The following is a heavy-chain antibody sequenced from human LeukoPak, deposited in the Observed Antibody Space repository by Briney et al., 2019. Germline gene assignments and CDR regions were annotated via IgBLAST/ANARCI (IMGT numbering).Heavy chain of an antibody. Sequence: GGSLRLSCAASGFTFSNNWMHWVRQAPGKGLVWVSCTKGDGSSTDYADSVKGRFTISRDNAKNTLLLQMNSLRAEDTAVYYCVRDGVGAPPFDYWGQGVLVTVSS. V-gene: IGHV3-74*01. J-gene: IGHJ4*02. D-gene: IGHD1-26*01. CDR2: TKGDGSST. CDR3: VRDGVGAPPFDY. CDR1: GFTFSNNW.